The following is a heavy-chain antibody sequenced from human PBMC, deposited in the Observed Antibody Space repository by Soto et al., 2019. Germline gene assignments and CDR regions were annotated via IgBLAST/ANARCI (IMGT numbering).Heavy chain of an antibody. D-gene: IGHD3-10*01. J-gene: IGHJ5*02. CDR1: GYSFTSYW. CDR2: IYPGDSDT. Sequence: GESLKISCKGSGYSFTSYWIGWVRQMPGKGLEWMGIIYPGDSDTRYSPSFQGQVTISADKSISTAYLQWSSLKASDTAMYYCARGHLLGYGSGTFLNHWGQGTLVTVSS. CDR3: ARGHLLGYGSGTFLNH. V-gene: IGHV5-51*01.